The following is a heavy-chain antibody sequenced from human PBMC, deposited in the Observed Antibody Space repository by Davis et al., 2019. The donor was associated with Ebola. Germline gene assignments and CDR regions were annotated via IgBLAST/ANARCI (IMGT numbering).Heavy chain of an antibody. J-gene: IGHJ4*02. CDR1: GYPFTSSG. Sequence: SVPVSRQTSGYPFTSSGVTCVRHPPGHGLQWVGWISPHNGNTMYAENFQGRVTMTTDTSTSTADMELRSLGSDDTAIYYCARDSFWTYGGCNDRDFDYWGQGTRVTDSS. CDR2: ISPHNGNT. V-gene: IGHV1-18*04. D-gene: IGHD3/OR15-3a*01. CDR3: ARDSFWTYGGCNDRDFDY.